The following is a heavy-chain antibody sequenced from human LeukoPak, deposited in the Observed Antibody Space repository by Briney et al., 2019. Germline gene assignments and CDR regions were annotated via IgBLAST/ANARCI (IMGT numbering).Heavy chain of an antibody. CDR3: ARAETGTHFDY. Sequence: SHNLSLTVTVSGGAISSSGYYWSWIRQNPGKGLEWIGYIYYSGSTYYNPSLKSRVTISVDTSKNQFSLKLSSVTAADTAVYYCARAETGTHFDYWGQGTLVTVSS. CDR2: IYYSGST. J-gene: IGHJ4*02. D-gene: IGHD1-1*01. V-gene: IGHV4-31*03. CDR1: GGAISSSGYY.